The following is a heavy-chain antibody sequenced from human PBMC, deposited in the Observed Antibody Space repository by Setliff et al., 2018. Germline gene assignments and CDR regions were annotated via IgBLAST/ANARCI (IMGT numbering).Heavy chain of an antibody. V-gene: IGHV3-48*01. Sequence: GSLRLSCAASGFTFSSYSMNWVRQAPGKGLEWVSYISSSSSTIYYADSVRGRFTISRDNAKNSLYLQMNSLRAEDAAVYYCARDSSPSLNYYYYYYYMDVWGKGTTVTVSS. CDR2: ISSSSSTI. D-gene: IGHD2-2*01. CDR1: GFTFSSYS. CDR3: ARDSSPSLNYYYYYYYMDV. J-gene: IGHJ6*03.